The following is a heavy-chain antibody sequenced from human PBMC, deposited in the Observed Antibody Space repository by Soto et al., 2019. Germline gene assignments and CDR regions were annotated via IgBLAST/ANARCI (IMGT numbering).Heavy chain of an antibody. CDR1: GFTFSSYA. D-gene: IGHD2-15*01. CDR2: NSGSGSSK. Sequence: PGGSLRLSCAASGFTFSSYAMSWVRQAPGKGLERVSANSGSGSSKYYANSVKGRFTIYRDNSKNTLYQQMNSLRAEDTAVYYCSKDRDCSGGSCYSGGDIWGQGTMVTVSS. V-gene: IGHV3-23*01. CDR3: SKDRDCSGGSCYSGGDI. J-gene: IGHJ3*02.